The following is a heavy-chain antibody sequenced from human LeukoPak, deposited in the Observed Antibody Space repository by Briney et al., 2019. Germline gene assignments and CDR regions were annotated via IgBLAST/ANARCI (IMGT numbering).Heavy chain of an antibody. Sequence: PGGSLRLSCAASGFTFSSYEMNWVRQAPGKGLEWVSYISSSGSTIYYADSVKGQFTISRDNAKNSLYLQMNSLRAEDTAVYYCARAPYDLSGAYWGQGTLVTVSS. J-gene: IGHJ4*02. D-gene: IGHD5-12*01. CDR1: GFTFSSYE. V-gene: IGHV3-48*03. CDR3: ARAPYDLSGAY. CDR2: ISSSGSTI.